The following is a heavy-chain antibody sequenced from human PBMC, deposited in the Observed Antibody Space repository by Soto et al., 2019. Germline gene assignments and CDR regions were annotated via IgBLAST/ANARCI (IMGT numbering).Heavy chain of an antibody. CDR1: GASINSGGYY. CDR2: VYFSGST. V-gene: IGHV4-31*03. Sequence: SETLSLTCTVSGASINSGGYYWSWIRQLPGKGLEWIGHVYFSGSTYYNPSLESRVTISLDTSQNQFSLKLDSVTAADTAVYYCATGNAWETLLAYWGQGTLVTVSS. J-gene: IGHJ4*02. D-gene: IGHD1-26*01. CDR3: ATGNAWETLLAY.